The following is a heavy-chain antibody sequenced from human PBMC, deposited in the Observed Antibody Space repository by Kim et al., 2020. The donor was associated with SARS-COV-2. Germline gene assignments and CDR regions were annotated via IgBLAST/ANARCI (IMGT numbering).Heavy chain of an antibody. CDR3: TREIIGTSLFDS. Sequence: TYARKFQGRVTMTRDTATNTAYMELSSLISEATAIYYCTREIIGTSLFDSWGQGTLVTVSS. J-gene: IGHJ4*02. V-gene: IGHV1-46*01. D-gene: IGHD1-20*01.